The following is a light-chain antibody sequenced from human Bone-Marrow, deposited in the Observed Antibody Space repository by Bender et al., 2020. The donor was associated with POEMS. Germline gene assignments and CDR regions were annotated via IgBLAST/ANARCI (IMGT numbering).Light chain of an antibody. V-gene: IGLV1-44*01. J-gene: IGLJ3*02. CDR1: NSNIGTNA. CDR3: AAWDADLSGGV. Sequence: QSVLTQPPSASGTPGQRVTISCSGSNSNIGTNAVNWYQQFPGTAPKLLIYSDNQRPSGVPDRFYAFKSGTPSSLAISGLQSEDGADYYCAAWDADLSGGVFGGGTKLTVL. CDR2: SDN.